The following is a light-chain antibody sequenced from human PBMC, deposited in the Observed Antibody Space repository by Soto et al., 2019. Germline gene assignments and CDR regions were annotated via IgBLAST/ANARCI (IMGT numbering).Light chain of an antibody. Sequence: DIQLTQSPSFLSPSIGEIVTITCRASQVISTSLAWYQVKPGKAPKLLIYAASTLESGVPSRFSATVSGTEFSPTITSLQPEDFATYYCQQLFDSPITFGQGTLLENK. CDR2: AAS. J-gene: IGKJ5*01. CDR3: QQLFDSPIT. CDR1: QVISTS. V-gene: IGKV1-9*01.